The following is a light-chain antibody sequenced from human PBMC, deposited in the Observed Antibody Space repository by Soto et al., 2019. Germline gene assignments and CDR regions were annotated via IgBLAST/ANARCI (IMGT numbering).Light chain of an antibody. Sequence: DIQMTQSPSTLSASVGDRVTITCRASQSISSWLAWYQQKPGKAPKLLIYKASSLESGVPSRFSGSGSGTEFTLTISSLQPDDFATYYCQQYNSYPLTFGVGTKVEIK. V-gene: IGKV1-5*03. CDR3: QQYNSYPLT. CDR1: QSISSW. CDR2: KAS. J-gene: IGKJ4*01.